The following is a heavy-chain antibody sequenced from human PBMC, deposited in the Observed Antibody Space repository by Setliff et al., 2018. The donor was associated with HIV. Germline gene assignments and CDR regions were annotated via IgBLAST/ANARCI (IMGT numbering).Heavy chain of an antibody. D-gene: IGHD6-19*01. V-gene: IGHV1-18*01. J-gene: IGHJ3*01. CDR3: ARVPYRSAWFSWRRDAFDV. CDR2: ISGYNGNT. CDR1: GYTFSSYG. Sequence: ASVKVSCKATGYTFSSYGISWVRQAPGQGLEWMGWISGYNGNTKYVQKLQGRVTMTTATSTSTVYMHLRTLRHDDTAQYFCARVPYRSAWFSWRRDAFDVWGQGTMVPVSS.